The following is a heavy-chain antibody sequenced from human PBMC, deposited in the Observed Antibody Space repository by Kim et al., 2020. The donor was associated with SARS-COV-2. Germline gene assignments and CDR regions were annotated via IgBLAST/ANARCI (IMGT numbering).Heavy chain of an antibody. V-gene: IGHV3-7*01. CDR3: ARGGSLRGLILGY. Sequence: GGSLRLSCAVSGFTFSSYWMSWVRQAPGKGLEWVAHIKQDGSEKYYVDSVKGRFTISSDNAKYLLYLQMNSLSAEVTAVYYCARGGSLRGLILGYWGQGTLVTVSS. D-gene: IGHD3-10*01. J-gene: IGHJ4*02. CDR1: GFTFSSYW. CDR2: IKQDGSEK.